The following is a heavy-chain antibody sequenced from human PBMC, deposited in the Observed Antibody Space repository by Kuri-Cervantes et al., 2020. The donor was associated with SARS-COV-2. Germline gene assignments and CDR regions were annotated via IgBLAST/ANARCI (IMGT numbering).Heavy chain of an antibody. J-gene: IGHJ5*01. CDR2: ISYDGSSE. D-gene: IGHD2-21*01. V-gene: IGHV3-30*04. CDR3: AKDRVGVQDS. CDR1: GFTFSSCA. Sequence: LSLTCAASGFTFSSCAMHWVRLAPGKGLEWVAFISYDGSSEYYADSVRGRFTVSRDNSKNILYLRVNSLRADDTAVYYCAKDRVGVQDSWGQGTQVTVSS.